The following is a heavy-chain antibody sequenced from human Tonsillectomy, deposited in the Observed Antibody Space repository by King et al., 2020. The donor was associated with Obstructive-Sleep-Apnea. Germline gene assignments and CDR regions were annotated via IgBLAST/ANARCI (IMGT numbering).Heavy chain of an antibody. CDR3: AHADGLLRYSYWLLTYFDS. CDR2: LYWNDDW. V-gene: IGHV2-5*01. CDR1: GFSLSTSGVG. Sequence: ITLKESGPTVMKPTETLTLTCTFSGFSLSTSGVGVGWIRQPPGKALEWLALLYWNDDWRFSPSLKSRVTITKDTSKNQVVLTMTNMDPVDTATYFCAHADGLLRYSYWLLTYFDSWGQGILVTVSS. D-gene: IGHD3-9*01. J-gene: IGHJ4*02.